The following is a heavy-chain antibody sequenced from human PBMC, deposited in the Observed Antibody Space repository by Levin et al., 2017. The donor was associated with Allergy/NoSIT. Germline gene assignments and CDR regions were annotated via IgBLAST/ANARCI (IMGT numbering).Heavy chain of an antibody. CDR3: ARIAKRDYTNFYNGMDV. CDR2: INHSGNT. V-gene: IGHV4-34*01. D-gene: IGHD3-3*01. CDR1: GGSLSGYY. Sequence: ASETLSLTCAVSGGSLSGYYWTWIRQIPGKGLEWLGEINHSGNTNYNPSLTSRVTISVDTSKNHFSLRLNSVTAADTAVYFCARIAKRDYTNFYNGMDVWGQGTTVTVSS. J-gene: IGHJ6*02.